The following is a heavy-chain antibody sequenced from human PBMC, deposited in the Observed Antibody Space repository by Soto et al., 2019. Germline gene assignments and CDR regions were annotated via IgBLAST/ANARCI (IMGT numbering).Heavy chain of an antibody. D-gene: IGHD3-3*01. V-gene: IGHV3-35*01. Sequence: PGGSLRLSCAASRFTFSNSDVNWVHQAPEKELEWVSGVSWNGSRQHYEDSVKGRFLIYRDNSRNTLYLQTNSLRAEDTALYYCVRRYYDFWSGYYAFDIWGQGTMVTVSS. CDR1: RFTFSNSD. CDR2: VSWNGSRQ. J-gene: IGHJ3*02. CDR3: VRRYYDFWSGYYAFDI.